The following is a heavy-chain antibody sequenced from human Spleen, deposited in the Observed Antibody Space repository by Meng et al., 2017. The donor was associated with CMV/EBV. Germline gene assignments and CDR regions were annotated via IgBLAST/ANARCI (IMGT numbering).Heavy chain of an antibody. V-gene: IGHV1-18*01. CDR3: GRDYDFWSDFPGY. CDR2: ISGYNGNT. J-gene: IGHJ4*02. Sequence: KASGFTFNRFGGSWVRQAPGQGLEWMGRISGYNGNTVYAQKVQGRLTLTTDTSTRTAYMELRSLRSEDTAVYYCGRDYDFWSDFPGYWGQGTLVTVSS. CDR1: GFTFNRFG. D-gene: IGHD3-3*01.